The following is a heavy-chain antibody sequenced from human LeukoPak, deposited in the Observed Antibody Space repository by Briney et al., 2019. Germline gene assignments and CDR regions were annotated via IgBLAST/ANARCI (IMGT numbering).Heavy chain of an antibody. D-gene: IGHD3-9*01. V-gene: IGHV4-30-2*01. CDR3: AREALSDTGFDY. CDR1: GGSVTSGGFS. Sequence: SETLSLTCAVSGGSVTSGGFSWNWLRQPPGKGLEWIGYIYDSGTTDYNPSLKSRVTISVDGSRNQFSLKLSSVTAADTAVYFCAREALSDTGFDYWGQGTLVTVSS. J-gene: IGHJ4*02. CDR2: IYDSGTT.